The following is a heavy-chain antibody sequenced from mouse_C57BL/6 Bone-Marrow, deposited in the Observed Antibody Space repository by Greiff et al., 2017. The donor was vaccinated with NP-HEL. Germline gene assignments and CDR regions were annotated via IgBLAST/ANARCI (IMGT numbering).Heavy chain of an antibody. CDR2: IYPGSGST. J-gene: IGHJ2*01. Sequence: VQLQQPGAELVKPGASVKMSCKASGYTFTSYWITWVKQRPGQGLAWIGDIYPGSGSTNYNEKFKSKATLTVDTSSSTAYMQLSSLTSEDSAVYYCARTGYYGSSYFDYWGQGTTLTVSS. CDR3: ARTGYYGSSYFDY. D-gene: IGHD1-1*01. V-gene: IGHV1-55*01. CDR1: GYTFTSYW.